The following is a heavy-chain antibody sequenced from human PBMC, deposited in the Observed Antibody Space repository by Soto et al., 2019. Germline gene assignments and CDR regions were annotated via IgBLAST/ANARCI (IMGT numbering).Heavy chain of an antibody. CDR3: ARGPLVGATSWYYYGMDV. D-gene: IGHD1-26*01. CDR2: INHSGST. J-gene: IGHJ6*02. CDR1: GGCFSGYY. V-gene: IGHV4-34*01. Sequence: SETLALTCAVXGGCFSGYYWRWIRQPPGKGLEWIGEINHSGSTNYNPSLKSRVTISVDTSKNQFSLTLSSVTVADTAVYYCARGPLVGATSWYYYGMDVWGQGTTVTVSS.